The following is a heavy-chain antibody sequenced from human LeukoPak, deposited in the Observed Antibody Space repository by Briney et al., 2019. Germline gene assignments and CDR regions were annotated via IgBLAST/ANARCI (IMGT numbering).Heavy chain of an antibody. J-gene: IGHJ1*01. CDR3: AKALRILECLLFEY. V-gene: IGHV3-23*01. CDR1: GFTHSSYA. Sequence: GGPLRLSCAASGFTHSSYAMSWLREAPGKGLEWVSAISGSGGSTYYADSVKGRFTISRDNSKNTLYLQMNSLRAEDTAVYYCAKALRILECLLFEYWGPVTTVTV. CDR2: ISGSGGST. D-gene: IGHD3-3*01.